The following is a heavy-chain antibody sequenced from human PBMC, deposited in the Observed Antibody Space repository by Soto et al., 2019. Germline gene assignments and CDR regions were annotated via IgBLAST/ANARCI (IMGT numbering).Heavy chain of an antibody. CDR1: GFTFSSYS. V-gene: IGHV3-21*01. Sequence: GGSLRLSCAASGFTFSSYSMNWVRQAPGKGLEWVSSISSSSSYIYYADSVKGRFTISRDNAKNPLYLQMNSLRAEDTAVYYCARGSNWNYVNYWGQGTLVTVSS. D-gene: IGHD1-7*01. CDR2: ISSSSSYI. J-gene: IGHJ4*02. CDR3: ARGSNWNYVNY.